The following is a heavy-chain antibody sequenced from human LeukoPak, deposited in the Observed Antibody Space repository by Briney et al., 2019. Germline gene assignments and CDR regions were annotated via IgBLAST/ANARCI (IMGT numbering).Heavy chain of an antibody. Sequence: GGSLRLSCAASGFTFSSYAMSWVRQAPVKGLEWVSAISGSGGSTYYADSVKGRFTISRDNSKNTLYLQMNSLRAEDTAVYYCAKGRGWELLSPFDYWGQGTLVTVSS. J-gene: IGHJ4*02. D-gene: IGHD1-26*01. V-gene: IGHV3-23*01. CDR2: ISGSGGST. CDR1: GFTFSSYA. CDR3: AKGRGWELLSPFDY.